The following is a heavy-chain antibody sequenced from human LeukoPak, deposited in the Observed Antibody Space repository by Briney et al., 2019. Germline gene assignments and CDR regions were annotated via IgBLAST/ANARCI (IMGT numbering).Heavy chain of an antibody. Sequence: PSETLSLTCTVSGASTNPHCWNWIRQPAGKGLEWIGRISRSGDTNYNPSLKSRVTMSVDASKKQLQFSLRLSSVTAADTAVYYCARDQGDYGDHRYFDHWGQGTLVTVSS. V-gene: IGHV4-4*07. CDR1: GASTNPHC. D-gene: IGHD4-17*01. CDR2: ISRSGDT. J-gene: IGHJ4*02. CDR3: ARDQGDYGDHRYFDH.